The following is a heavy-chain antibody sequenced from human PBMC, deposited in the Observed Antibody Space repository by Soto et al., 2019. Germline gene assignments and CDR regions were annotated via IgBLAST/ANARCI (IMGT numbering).Heavy chain of an antibody. Sequence: ASVKVSCKASGGTFSSLDINWVRQAPGQGLEWMGGIIPISETTNYAQIFQGRVSIVADISTSTAYMELSRLRSEDTAVYYCARALLSHSHDSGGYDSYFHAMDVWGQGTPVTVSS. J-gene: IGHJ6*02. CDR2: IIPISETT. V-gene: IGHV1-69*06. CDR1: GGTFSSLD. CDR3: ARALLSHSHDSGGYDSYFHAMDV. D-gene: IGHD3-22*01.